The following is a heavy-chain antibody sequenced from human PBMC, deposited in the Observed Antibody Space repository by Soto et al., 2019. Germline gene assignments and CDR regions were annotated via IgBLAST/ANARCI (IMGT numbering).Heavy chain of an antibody. V-gene: IGHV3-74*01. CDR1: GFTLSDYW. CDR3: AKDRYYYDSSGYSPISTWFDP. Sequence: GGSLRLSCGASGFTLSDYWMNWVRQVPGKGLVWVSRINSDGSIINYADSVKGRFTTSRDNAKNTLYLQMNSLRAEDTAVYYCAKDRYYYDSSGYSPISTWFDPWGQGTLVTVS. CDR2: INSDGSII. D-gene: IGHD3-22*01. J-gene: IGHJ5*02.